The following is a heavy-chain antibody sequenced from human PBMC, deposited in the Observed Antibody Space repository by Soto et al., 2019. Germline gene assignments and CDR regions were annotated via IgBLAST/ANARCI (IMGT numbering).Heavy chain of an antibody. V-gene: IGHV4-30-4*01. J-gene: IGHJ3*02. CDR1: GGSISSGDYY. CDR2: IYYSGST. CDR3: ARDHPPRIAAAGSYLGAFDI. D-gene: IGHD6-13*01. Sequence: SETLSLTCTVSGGSISSGDYYWSWIRQPPGKGLEWIGYIYYSGSTYYNPSLKSRVTISVDTSKNQFSLKLSSVTAADTAVYYCARDHPPRIAAAGSYLGAFDISGQRTMVPVSS.